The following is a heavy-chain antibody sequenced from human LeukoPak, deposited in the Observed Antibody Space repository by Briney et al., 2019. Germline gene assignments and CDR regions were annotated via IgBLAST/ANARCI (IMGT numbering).Heavy chain of an antibody. D-gene: IGHD2-21*02. CDR3: ATKPLAYCGGDCYSEGIRYYMDV. J-gene: IGHJ6*03. CDR1: GGSFSGYY. CDR2: INHSGST. Sequence: SETLSLTCAVYGGSFSGYYWSWIRQPPGKGLEWIGEINHSGSTNYNPSLKSRVTISVDTSKNQFSLKLSSVTAADTAVYYCATKPLAYCGGDCYSEGIRYYMDVWGKGTTVTVSS. V-gene: IGHV4-34*01.